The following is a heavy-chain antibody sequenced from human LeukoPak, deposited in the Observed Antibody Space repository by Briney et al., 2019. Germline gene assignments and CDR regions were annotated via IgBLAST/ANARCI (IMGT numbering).Heavy chain of an antibody. CDR3: ARELSQSYYGMDV. V-gene: IGHV3-21*01. J-gene: IGHJ6*02. CDR1: GFTFSSYS. D-gene: IGHD5/OR15-5a*01. Sequence: GGSLRLSCAASGFTFSSYSMNWVRQAPGKGLEWVSSISSSSSYIYYADSVKGRFTISRDNAKNSLYLQMNSLRTEDTAVYYCARELSQSYYGMDVWDQGTTVTVSS. CDR2: ISSSSSYI.